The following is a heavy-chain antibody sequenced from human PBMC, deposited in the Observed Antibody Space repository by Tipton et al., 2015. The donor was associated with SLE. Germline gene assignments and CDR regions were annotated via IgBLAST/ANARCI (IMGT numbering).Heavy chain of an antibody. CDR3: ARDPRLNWDYGTYFDY. J-gene: IGHJ4*02. V-gene: IGHV4-4*02. Sequence: GLVKPSGTLSLTCAVSGGSISSSNWWSWVRQPPGKGLEWIAYIYYSGSTNYNPSLKSRVTISLDTSENQFSLKLSSGTAADTAVYYCARDPRLNWDYGTYFDYWGQGTLVTVSS. CDR2: IYYSGST. CDR1: GGSISSSNW. D-gene: IGHD7-27*01.